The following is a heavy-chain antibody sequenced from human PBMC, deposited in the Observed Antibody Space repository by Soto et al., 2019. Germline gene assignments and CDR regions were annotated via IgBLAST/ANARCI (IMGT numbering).Heavy chain of an antibody. D-gene: IGHD6-19*01. J-gene: IGHJ3*01. CDR1: GFIFTNYA. V-gene: IGHV3-23*01. Sequence: PVGSLRLSCAASGFIFTNYAMNWVRQAPGKGLEWVSVIGRRGNSEYYADSVRGRFTISRDNSKNTLSLQMSSLTADDTAVYYLLREGRGWFDLLGRGTMVNVSS. CDR2: IGRRGNSE. CDR3: LREGRGWFDL.